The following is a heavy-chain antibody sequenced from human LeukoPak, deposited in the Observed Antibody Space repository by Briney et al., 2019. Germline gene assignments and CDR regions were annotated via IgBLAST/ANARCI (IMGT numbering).Heavy chain of an antibody. J-gene: IGHJ4*02. D-gene: IGHD3-10*01. V-gene: IGHV3-30*06. CDR1: GFTFSSYG. Sequence: PGRSLRLSCAASGFTFSSYGMQWVRQAPGKWLEWVAIIYYDGSDKYYADSVKGRFTISRDNSKNTLYLQMNSLRIEDTAVYYCGRGSVGFGELNYWGQGTLVTVSS. CDR2: IYYDGSDK. CDR3: GRGSVGFGELNY.